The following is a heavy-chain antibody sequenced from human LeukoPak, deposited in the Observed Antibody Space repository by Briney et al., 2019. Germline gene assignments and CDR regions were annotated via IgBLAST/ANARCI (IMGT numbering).Heavy chain of an antibody. CDR3: ARGGRGSAAVVAPRSLDI. V-gene: IGHV3-53*01. D-gene: IGHD3-22*01. J-gene: IGHJ3*02. CDR2: TYTGGNS. Sequence: GGSLRLSCAASGFTVSSIHMVWVRQAPGKGLEWVSVTYTGGNSYYADSVKGRFIISRDTSKNTLYLQMNSLRAEDSALYYCARGGRGSAAVVAPRSLDIWGQGTMVTVSS. CDR1: GFTVSSIH.